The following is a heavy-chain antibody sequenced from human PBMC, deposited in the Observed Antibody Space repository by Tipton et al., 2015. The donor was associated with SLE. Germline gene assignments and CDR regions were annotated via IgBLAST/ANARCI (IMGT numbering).Heavy chain of an antibody. V-gene: IGHV3-53*04. Sequence: GSLRLSCAASGFSVSSNYMSWVRQAPGKGLEWVSVIYSGGSTYYADSVKGRFTISRHNSKNTVYLQMNSLRAEDTAVYYCASTGGEAYWGQGTLVTVSS. CDR1: GFSVSSNY. CDR3: ASTGGEAY. D-gene: IGHD3-16*01. J-gene: IGHJ4*02. CDR2: IYSGGST.